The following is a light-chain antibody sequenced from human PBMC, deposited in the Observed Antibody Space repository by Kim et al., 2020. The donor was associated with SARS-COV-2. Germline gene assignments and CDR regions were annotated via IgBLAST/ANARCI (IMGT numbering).Light chain of an antibody. CDR3: NSRDSNDNVV. V-gene: IGLV3-19*01. J-gene: IGLJ2*01. Sequence: SFELTQYPAVSVALGQTLRITCQGDSLRSYYATWYQKKPGQAPIVVIYGNNNRPSGTPDRFSDSSSGNTASLTITGTQAGDESDYYCNSRDSNDNVVFGGGTQLTVL. CDR2: GNN. CDR1: SLRSYY.